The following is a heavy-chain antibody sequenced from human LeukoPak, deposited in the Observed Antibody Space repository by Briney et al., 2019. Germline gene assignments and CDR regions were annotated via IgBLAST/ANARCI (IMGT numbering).Heavy chain of an antibody. D-gene: IGHD1-14*01. CDR2: IKQDGSEV. CDR1: GFTLSRYW. Sequence: GGSLRLSCAGSGFTLSRYWMTWVRQAPGKGLECVAHIKQDGSEVYYVDSVKGRFTISRDNAKNSLYLQMNSLRAEDTAVYYCARGFRNAGDYWGQGTLVTVSS. J-gene: IGHJ4*02. CDR3: ARGFRNAGDY. V-gene: IGHV3-7*01.